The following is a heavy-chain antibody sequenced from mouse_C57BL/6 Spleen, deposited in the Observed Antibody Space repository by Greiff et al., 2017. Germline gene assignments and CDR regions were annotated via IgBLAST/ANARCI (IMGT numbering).Heavy chain of an antibody. V-gene: IGHV1-75*01. Sequence: VKLQQSGPELVKPGASVKISCKASGYTFTDYYINWVKQRPGQGLEWIGWFFPGSGSTYYNEKFKGKATLTVEKSSSTAYMLLSSLTSEDSAVYFWEAQATKGLAYWGQGTLVTVSA. J-gene: IGHJ3*01. D-gene: IGHD3-2*02. CDR2: FFPGSGST. CDR1: GYTFTDYY. CDR3: EAQATKGLAY.